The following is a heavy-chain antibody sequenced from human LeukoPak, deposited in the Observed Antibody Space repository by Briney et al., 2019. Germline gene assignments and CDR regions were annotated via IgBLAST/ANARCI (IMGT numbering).Heavy chain of an antibody. CDR1: GYTFTSCG. V-gene: IGHV1-8*01. Sequence: ASGTLCCTAAGYTFTSCGFNWVRQATGQGLEWVGWTNLKSGKTGYAQKIQGRVTMTRNISISTACMVRSSLRSEDTTVYYCARYPLAGAWTYYYYYMDVWGKGSTVTVS. D-gene: IGHD3/OR15-3a*01. J-gene: IGHJ6*03. CDR2: TNLKSGKT. CDR3: ARYPLAGAWTYYYYYMDV.